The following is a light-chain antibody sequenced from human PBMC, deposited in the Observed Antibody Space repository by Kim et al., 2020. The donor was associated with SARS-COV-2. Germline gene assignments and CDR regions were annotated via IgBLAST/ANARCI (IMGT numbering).Light chain of an antibody. Sequence: EIVLTQSPGTLSLSPGERATLSCRASQTISSGYLAWYLQRPGQAPRLLIYGASSRATGIPDRFSCSGSETDFILTISRLEPEDFAVYYGQHYGSPSWTFGQGAKVEI. J-gene: IGKJ1*01. V-gene: IGKV3-20*01. CDR2: GAS. CDR3: QHYGSPSWT. CDR1: QTISSGY.